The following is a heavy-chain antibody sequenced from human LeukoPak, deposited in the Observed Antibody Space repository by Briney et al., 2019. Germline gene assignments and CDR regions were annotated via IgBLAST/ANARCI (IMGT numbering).Heavy chain of an antibody. CDR2: ISSTTSYT. CDR1: GFTFSDYY. CDR3: ARAFRGAEPMNAFDI. V-gene: IGHV3-11*06. J-gene: IGHJ3*02. Sequence: PGGSLRLSCAASGFTFSDYYMSWIRQAPGKGLECVSYISSTTSYTNYADSVKGRFTISRDNAKNSLYLQMNSLRAEDTAVYYCARAFRGAEPMNAFDIWGQGTMVTVSS. D-gene: IGHD1-14*01.